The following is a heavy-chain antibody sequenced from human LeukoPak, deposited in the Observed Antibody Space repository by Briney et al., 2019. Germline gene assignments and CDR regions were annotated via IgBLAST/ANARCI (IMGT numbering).Heavy chain of an antibody. CDR2: ISGSGGST. CDR1: GFTFSSYA. J-gene: IGHJ4*02. CDR3: AKPVGYCSGGSCYSVDY. Sequence: GGSLRLSCAASGFTFSSYAMSWVRPAPGPGLELVSAISGSGGSTYYADSVKGRFTISRDNSKNTLYLQMNSLRAEDTAVYYCAKPVGYCSGGSCYSVDYWGQGTLVTVSS. D-gene: IGHD2-15*01. V-gene: IGHV3-23*01.